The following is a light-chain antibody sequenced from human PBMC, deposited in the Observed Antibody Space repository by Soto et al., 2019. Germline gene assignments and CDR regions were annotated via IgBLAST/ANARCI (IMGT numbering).Light chain of an antibody. J-gene: IGKJ5*01. Sequence: DVVMTQTPLSLSVAPGQPASISCKSSQSLLHITGETFLFWYLQKPGQSPQPLIYEVSTRVSGVQDRFSGSGSGTHFTLEISRVETGDVGIYYCMQSTQLPPTFGQGTRLGIE. V-gene: IGKV2D-29*02. CDR2: EVS. CDR3: MQSTQLPPT. CDR1: QSLLHITGETF.